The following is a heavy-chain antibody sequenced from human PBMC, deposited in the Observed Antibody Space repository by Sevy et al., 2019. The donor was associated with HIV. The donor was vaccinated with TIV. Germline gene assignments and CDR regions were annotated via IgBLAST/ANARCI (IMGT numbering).Heavy chain of an antibody. J-gene: IGHJ6*03. CDR1: GGSISSYY. V-gene: IGHV4-59*01. CDR2: IYYSWST. D-gene: IGHD5-12*01. Sequence: SETLSLTCTVSGGSISSYYWSWIRQPPGKGLEWIGYIYYSWSTNYNPSLKSRVTISVDTSKNQFSLKLSSVTAADTAVYYCARGGYSGYDYYYYYYMDVWGKGTTVTVSS. CDR3: ARGGYSGYDYYYYYYMDV.